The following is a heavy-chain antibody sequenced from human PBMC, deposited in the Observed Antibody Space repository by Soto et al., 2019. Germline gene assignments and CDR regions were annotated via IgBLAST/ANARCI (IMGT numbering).Heavy chain of an antibody. D-gene: IGHD1-7*01. CDR3: AHRLTLNSDWNYGRFDY. CDR1: GFSLTTYGVG. Sequence: QTTLKESGPPLVKPTQTLTLTCTFSGFSLTTYGVGVGWVRQPPGKALEWLALIYWDDDKRYSPSLKSRLTITKDTSKNHVVLTMTNMDPVDTATYFCAHRLTLNSDWNYGRFDYWGQGTLVTVSS. CDR2: IYWDDDK. J-gene: IGHJ4*02. V-gene: IGHV2-5*02.